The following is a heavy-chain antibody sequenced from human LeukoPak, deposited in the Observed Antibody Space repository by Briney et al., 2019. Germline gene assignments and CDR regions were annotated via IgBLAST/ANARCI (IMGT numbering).Heavy chain of an antibody. CDR3: AKVRIQLVPEPEFDY. D-gene: IGHD1-1*01. CDR1: GFTFSTYA. Sequence: GSPRVSCAASGFTFSTYAMSWVRQAPGKGLEWVSVISGSGGSTYYADSVKGRFTISRDNSKNTLYLQMNSLRAEDTAVYYCAKVRIQLVPEPEFDYWGQGSLASVSS. CDR2: ISGSGGST. J-gene: IGHJ4*02. V-gene: IGHV3-23*01.